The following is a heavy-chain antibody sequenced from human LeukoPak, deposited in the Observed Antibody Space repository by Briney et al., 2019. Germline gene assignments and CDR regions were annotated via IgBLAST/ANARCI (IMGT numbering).Heavy chain of an antibody. CDR1: GYTLTELS. J-gene: IGHJ3*02. V-gene: IGHV1-24*01. CDR2: FDPEDGET. Sequence: ASVKASCKVSGYTLTELSMHWVRQAPGKGLEWMGGFDPEDGETIYAQKFQGRATMTEDTSTDTAYMERSSLRSEDTAVYYCATEGPLYDSSGATWRAFDIWGQGTMVTVSS. CDR3: ATEGPLYDSSGATWRAFDI. D-gene: IGHD3-22*01.